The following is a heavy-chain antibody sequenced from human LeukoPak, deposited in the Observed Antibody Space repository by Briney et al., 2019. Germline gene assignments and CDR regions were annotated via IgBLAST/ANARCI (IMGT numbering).Heavy chain of an antibody. D-gene: IGHD6-19*01. CDR3: ARESFSGWYDDD. Sequence: GGSLRLSCAASGFTFSSYSMNWVRQAPGKGLEWVASISSSSTYIYYADSVKGRFTISRDNAKNSLYLQMNSLGGEDTAVYYCARESFSGWYDDDWGKGALVTVSS. J-gene: IGHJ4*02. CDR2: ISSSSTYI. CDR1: GFTFSSYS. V-gene: IGHV3-21*01.